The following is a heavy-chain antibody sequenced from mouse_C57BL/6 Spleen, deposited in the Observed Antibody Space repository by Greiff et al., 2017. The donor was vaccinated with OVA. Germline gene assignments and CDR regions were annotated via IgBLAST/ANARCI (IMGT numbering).Heavy chain of an antibody. CDR1: GFNIKDDY. D-gene: IGHD2-2*01. CDR3: TIWLRRGNYFDY. CDR2: IDPENGDT. Sequence: EVQLQQSGAELVRPGASVKLSCTASGFNIKDDYMHWVKQRPEQGLEWIGWIDPENGDTEYASKFQGKATITADTSSNTAYLQLSSLTSEDTAVYYCTIWLRRGNYFDYWGQGTTLTVSS. V-gene: IGHV14-4*01. J-gene: IGHJ2*01.